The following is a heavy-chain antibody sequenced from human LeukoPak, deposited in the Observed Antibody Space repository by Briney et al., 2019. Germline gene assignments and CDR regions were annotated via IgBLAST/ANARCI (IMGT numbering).Heavy chain of an antibody. CDR2: IYESGST. CDR1: GYYKCSVWY. V-gene: IGHV4-38-2*01. CDR3: ARGQRRRLLSPPSY. Sequence: PSETLSLTYAVSGYYKCSVWYWGAIRQPPGKGLEWIGNIYESGSTYYNPSLKSRLTISVDTSKNQFPLKLSSVTAADTAVYYCARGQRRRLLSPPSYWGARTLFTVSP. D-gene: IGHD5-24*01. J-gene: IGHJ4*01.